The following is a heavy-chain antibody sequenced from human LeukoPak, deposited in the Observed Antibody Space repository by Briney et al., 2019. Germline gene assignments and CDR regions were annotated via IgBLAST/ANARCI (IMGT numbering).Heavy chain of an antibody. CDR2: ISSSSSYI. J-gene: IGHJ6*02. CDR3: ARDQAYCSSTSCYLPTYYYYGMDV. V-gene: IGHV3-21*01. CDR1: GFTFSSYS. D-gene: IGHD2-2*01. Sequence: PGRSLRLSCAASGFTFSSYSMNWVRQAPGKGLEWVSSISSSSSYIYYADSVKGRFTISRDNAKNSLYLQMNSLRAEDTAVYYCARDQAYCSSTSCYLPTYYYYGMDVWGQGTTVTVSS.